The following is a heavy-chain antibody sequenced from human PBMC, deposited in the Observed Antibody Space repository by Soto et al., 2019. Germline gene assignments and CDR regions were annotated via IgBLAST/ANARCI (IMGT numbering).Heavy chain of an antibody. D-gene: IGHD2-2*01. V-gene: IGHV3-23*01. J-gene: IGHJ2*01. Sequence: EVQLLESGGGLVQPGGSLRLSCVGSGFTFMNYAMNWVRQTPGKGLEWVSTISAGGDKTFDADTVKARLTISRENSKNPVNLQMTRPRADDTTVYYCARMVLGSTSRRDWWYFELWGRGNLVTVSS. CDR2: ISAGGDKT. CDR1: GFTFMNYA. CDR3: ARMVLGSTSRRDWWYFEL.